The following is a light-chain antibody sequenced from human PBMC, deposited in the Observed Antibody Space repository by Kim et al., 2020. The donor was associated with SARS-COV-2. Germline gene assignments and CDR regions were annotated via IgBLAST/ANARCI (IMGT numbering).Light chain of an antibody. Sequence: ASVGDRVTITCRASQSIRSYLNWYQQKPGKAPKLLIYAASSLQSGVPSRFNGSGSGTDFTLTISSLQPEDFATYYCQQSYSTPRTFGQGTKVDIK. CDR1: QSIRSY. CDR2: AAS. V-gene: IGKV1-39*01. J-gene: IGKJ1*01. CDR3: QQSYSTPRT.